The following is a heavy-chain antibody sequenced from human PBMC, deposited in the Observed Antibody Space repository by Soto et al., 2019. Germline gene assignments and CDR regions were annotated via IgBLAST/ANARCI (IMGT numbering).Heavy chain of an antibody. CDR2: IWYDGSNK. D-gene: IGHD5-18*01. CDR3: ARDSSGTHS. J-gene: IGHJ4*02. V-gene: IGHV3-33*01. CDR1: GFTFSLYA. Sequence: GGSLRLSCAASGFTFSLYAMHWVRQAPGKGLEGVAVIWYDGSNKYYADSVKGRFTISRDNSKNTLYLQMNSLRDEDTAVYYCARDSSGTHSWGQGTLVTVSS.